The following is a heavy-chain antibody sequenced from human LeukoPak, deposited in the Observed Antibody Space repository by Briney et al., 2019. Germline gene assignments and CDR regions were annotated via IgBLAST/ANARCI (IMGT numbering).Heavy chain of an antibody. Sequence: PGGSLRLSCAASGFTFSGYAMHWVRQAPGMGLEWVAVISSDGSNKYNADSVKGRFTISRDNSKNTLYLQMNSLRAEDTAVYYCARTAAAAGTYYYYYMDVWGKGTTVTVSS. CDR1: GFTFSGYA. D-gene: IGHD6-13*01. CDR2: ISSDGSNK. V-gene: IGHV3-30-3*01. CDR3: ARTAAAAGTYYYYYMDV. J-gene: IGHJ6*03.